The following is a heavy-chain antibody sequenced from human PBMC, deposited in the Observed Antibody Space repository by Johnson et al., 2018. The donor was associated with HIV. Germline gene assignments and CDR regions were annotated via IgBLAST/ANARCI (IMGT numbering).Heavy chain of an antibody. CDR1: GFTFDDYA. J-gene: IGHJ3*01. D-gene: IGHD6-13*01. V-gene: IGHV3-9*01. CDR2: ISWNSGSI. CDR3: AKDRDLAAAGTDAFDF. Sequence: VQLVESGGGLVQPGRSLRLSCEASGFTFDDYAMHWVRQAPGKGLEWVSGISWNSGSIGYADSVKGRFTISRDNAKNSLYLQMNSLRAEDTALYYCAKDRDLAAAGTDAFDFWGQGTMVTVSS.